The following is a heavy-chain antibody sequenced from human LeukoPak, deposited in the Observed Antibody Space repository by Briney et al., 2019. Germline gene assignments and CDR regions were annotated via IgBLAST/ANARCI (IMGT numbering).Heavy chain of an antibody. Sequence: KPSETLSLTCTVSGGSISSSSYYWGWIRQPPGKGLEWIGCIYYSGSTYYNPSLKSRVTISVDTSKNQFSLKLSSVTAADTAVYYCARRGRYCSGGSCYPFDYWGQGTLVTVSS. CDR2: IYYSGST. CDR1: GGSISSSSYY. D-gene: IGHD2-15*01. CDR3: ARRGRYCSGGSCYPFDY. J-gene: IGHJ4*02. V-gene: IGHV4-39*01.